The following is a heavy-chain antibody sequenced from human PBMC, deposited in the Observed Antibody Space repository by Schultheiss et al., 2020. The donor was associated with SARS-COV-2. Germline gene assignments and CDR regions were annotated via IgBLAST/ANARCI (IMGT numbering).Heavy chain of an antibody. Sequence: SETLSLTCTVSGVSITSDNYYWAWIRQAPGKGLQWIGSVHHGGSAKYSPSIKSRVTISLDTSRNQYSLKLTSVTAADTAVYYCVRHLFGDYGGMDVWGQGTTVTVSS. CDR2: VHHGGSA. CDR1: GVSITSDNYY. CDR3: VRHLFGDYGGMDV. V-gene: IGHV4-39*01. D-gene: IGHD2-21*01. J-gene: IGHJ6*02.